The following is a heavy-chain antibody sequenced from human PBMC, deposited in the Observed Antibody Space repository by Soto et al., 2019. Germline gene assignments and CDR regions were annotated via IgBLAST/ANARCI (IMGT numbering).Heavy chain of an antibody. J-gene: IGHJ5*02. CDR1: GFTFNNAW. D-gene: IGHD6-25*01. V-gene: IGHV3-15*07. CDR3: TTDLGGGRRGQRLA. CDR2: IKSKTDGGTT. Sequence: EVQLVESGGGLVKPGECLRLSCAASGFTFNNAWMNWVRQAPGKGLEWVGRIKSKTDGGTTNYAAPVKDRLNISRADSQNTLDLQMNRLQTADTAVYYCTTDLGGGRRGQRLAWRKATLVTVSS.